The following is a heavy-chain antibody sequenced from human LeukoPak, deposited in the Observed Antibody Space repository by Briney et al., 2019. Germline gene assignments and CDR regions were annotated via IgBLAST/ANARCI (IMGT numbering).Heavy chain of an antibody. CDR3: ARGFLDFDF. Sequence: GGSQRLSCVASGFTFSRFNMHWVRQAPGKGLEWVALIWYDGTDTYYADSVMGRFTISRDDSKNTVYLQMNSLRAEDTAFYFCARGFLDFDFWGHGTLFTVSS. V-gene: IGHV3-33*01. D-gene: IGHD3-3*01. J-gene: IGHJ4*01. CDR1: GFTFSRFN. CDR2: IWYDGTDT.